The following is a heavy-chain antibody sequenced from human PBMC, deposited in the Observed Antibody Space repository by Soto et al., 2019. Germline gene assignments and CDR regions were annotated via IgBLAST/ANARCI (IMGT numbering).Heavy chain of an antibody. CDR1: GFTFSSYG. CDR2: ISYDGSNK. D-gene: IGHD6-13*01. CDR3: AKAGGRSIAAAGRLDY. J-gene: IGHJ4*02. Sequence: QVQLVESGGGLVQPGRSLRLSCAASGFTFSSYGMHWVRQAPGKGLEWVAVISYDGSNKYYADSVKGRFTISRDNSKNTLYLQMNSLRAEDTAVYYCAKAGGRSIAAAGRLDYWGQGTLVTVSS. V-gene: IGHV3-30*18.